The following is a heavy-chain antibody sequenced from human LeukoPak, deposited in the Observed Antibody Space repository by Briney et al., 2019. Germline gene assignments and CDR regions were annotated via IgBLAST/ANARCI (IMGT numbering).Heavy chain of an antibody. CDR1: GFTFSSYE. V-gene: IGHV3-48*03. CDR3: ASAWNDEFHFDY. Sequence: GGSLRLSCAASGFTFSSYEMNWVRQAPGKGLEWVSYISSSGSTIYYADSVKGRFTISRDNAKNSLYLQMNSLRAEDTAAYYCASAWNDEFHFDYWGQGTLVTVSS. CDR2: ISSSGSTI. D-gene: IGHD1-1*01. J-gene: IGHJ4*02.